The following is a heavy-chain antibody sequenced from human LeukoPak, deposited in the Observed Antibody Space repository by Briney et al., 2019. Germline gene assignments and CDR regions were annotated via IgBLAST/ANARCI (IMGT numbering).Heavy chain of an antibody. CDR1: GGSMSGYY. CDR2: IYYSGHT. Sequence: SETLSLTCSVSGGSMSGYYWSWIRQSPGKGLEWIGYIYYSGHTNYNPSLNSRVAISIDTSKNQFSLKLNSLTAADTAVYYCARATWNGYMFDYWGQGSLVTVTS. D-gene: IGHD5-24*01. J-gene: IGHJ4*02. CDR3: ARATWNGYMFDY. V-gene: IGHV4-59*01.